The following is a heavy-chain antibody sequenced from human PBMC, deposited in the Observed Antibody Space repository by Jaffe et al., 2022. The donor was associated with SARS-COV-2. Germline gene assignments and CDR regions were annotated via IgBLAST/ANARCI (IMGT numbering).Heavy chain of an antibody. CDR1: GFTFSNYA. Sequence: EVQLLESGGDLGQPGGSLRLSCVGSGFTFSNYAMSWVRQAPGKGLEWVSAISGSGGSIYSADSVKGRFTISRDNSKNTLYLQMNSLRAEDTAVYYCAKGCRDGNCYQRFFNEFFQHWGQGSLVTVSS. J-gene: IGHJ1*01. CDR2: ISGSGGSI. D-gene: IGHD2-15*01. V-gene: IGHV3-23*01. CDR3: AKGCRDGNCYQRFFNEFFQH.